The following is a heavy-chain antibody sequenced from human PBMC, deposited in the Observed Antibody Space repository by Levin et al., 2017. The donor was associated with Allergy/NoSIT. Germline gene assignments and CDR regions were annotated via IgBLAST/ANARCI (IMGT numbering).Heavy chain of an antibody. CDR2: ISPSGDGT. J-gene: IGHJ4*02. D-gene: IGHD3-10*01. V-gene: IGHV3-64D*06. CDR1: GFTLNTYV. CDR3: VKWGYGSGSL. Sequence: GESLKISCSATGFTLNTYVMQWVRQAPGKGLQYVSSISPSGDGTYYADSVKGRFTISRDNSKNTLYLQMSSLRADDTAVYYCVKWGYGSGSLWGQGTLVTVSS.